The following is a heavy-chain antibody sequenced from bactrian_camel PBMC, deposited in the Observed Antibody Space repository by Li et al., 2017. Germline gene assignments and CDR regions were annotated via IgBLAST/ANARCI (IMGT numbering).Heavy chain of an antibody. CDR1: GITTTRYC. D-gene: IGHD3*01. J-gene: IGHJ4*01. V-gene: IGHV3S1*01. CDR2: LYTGSGHT. Sequence: VESGGGSVQPGGSLRLACLTSGITTTRYCMAWLRQGTGKRREMVAGLYTGSGHTVYADSVKGRFTISQDKAKNTLYLQMNNLRPEDTAMYHCAADTSAGCYGDIERLSAHIGQGTQVTVS.